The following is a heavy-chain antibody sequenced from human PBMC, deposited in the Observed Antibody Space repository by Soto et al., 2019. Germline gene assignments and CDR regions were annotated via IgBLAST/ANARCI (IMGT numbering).Heavy chain of an antibody. CDR3: ARVPDY. CDR1: GGSISSGGYS. CDR2: IYHSGST. J-gene: IGHJ4*02. Sequence: QLQLPESGSGLVKPSQTLSLTCAVSGGSISSGGYSWGWIRQPPGKGLEWIGYIYHSGSTYSDPSLKRRVTIAVDRAETQFSLTLSSVTAADPAGYYCARVPDYWGQGTLVTVSS. V-gene: IGHV4-30-2*01.